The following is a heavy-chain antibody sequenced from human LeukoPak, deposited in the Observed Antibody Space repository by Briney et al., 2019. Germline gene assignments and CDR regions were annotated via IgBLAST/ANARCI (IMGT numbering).Heavy chain of an antibody. Sequence: PSETLSLTCAVYGGSFSGYYWSWIRQPPGKGLEWIGEINHSGSTNYNPSLKSRVTISVDTSKNQFSLKLSSVTAADTAVYYCARPPLGYYGSGSYGRYGMDVWGQGTTVTVSS. CDR2: INHSGST. D-gene: IGHD3-10*01. CDR3: ARPPLGYYGSGSYGRYGMDV. V-gene: IGHV4-34*01. J-gene: IGHJ6*02. CDR1: GGSFSGYY.